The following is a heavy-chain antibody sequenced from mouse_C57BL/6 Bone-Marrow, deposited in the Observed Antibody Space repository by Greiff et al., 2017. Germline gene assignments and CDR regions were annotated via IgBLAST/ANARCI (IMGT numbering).Heavy chain of an antibody. Sequence: VQLQQPGAELVKPGASVKLSCKASGYTFTSYWMHWVKQRPGQGLEWIGMIHPNSGSTNYNEKFKSKATLTVDKSSSTAYMQLSSRTSEDSAVYYCARSRLLSWFAYWGQGTLVTVSA. J-gene: IGHJ3*01. CDR2: IHPNSGST. V-gene: IGHV1-64*01. D-gene: IGHD2-1*01. CDR3: ARSRLLSWFAY. CDR1: GYTFTSYW.